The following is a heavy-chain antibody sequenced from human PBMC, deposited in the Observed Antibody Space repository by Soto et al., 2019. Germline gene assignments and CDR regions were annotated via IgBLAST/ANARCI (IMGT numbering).Heavy chain of an antibody. J-gene: IGHJ3*02. CDR3: AKYCNNYDISSGRSDAFDI. D-gene: IGHD3-3*01. V-gene: IGHV3-66*01. CDR2: IYSGGST. Sequence: GGSLRLSCAASGFTVSSNYMSWVRQAPGKGLEWVSVIYSGGSTYYADSVKGRFTISRDNSKNTLYLQMNSLRSDDTVVYYCAKYCNNYDISSGRSDAFDIWGRGTVVTVSS. CDR1: GFTVSSNY.